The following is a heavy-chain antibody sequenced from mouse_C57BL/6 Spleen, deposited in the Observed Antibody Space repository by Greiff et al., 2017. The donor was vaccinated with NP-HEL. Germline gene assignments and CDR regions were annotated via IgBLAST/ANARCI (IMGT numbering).Heavy chain of an antibody. CDR2: INYDGSST. V-gene: IGHV5-16*01. J-gene: IGHJ1*03. Sequence: EVKLVESEGGLVQPGSSMKLSCTASGFTFSDYYMAWVRQVPEKGLEWVANINYDGSSTYYLDSLKSRFIISRDNAKNILYLQMSSLKSEDTATYYCARDGDYYGSSYGYFDVWGTGTTVTVSS. CDR1: GFTFSDYY. CDR3: ARDGDYYGSSYGYFDV. D-gene: IGHD1-1*01.